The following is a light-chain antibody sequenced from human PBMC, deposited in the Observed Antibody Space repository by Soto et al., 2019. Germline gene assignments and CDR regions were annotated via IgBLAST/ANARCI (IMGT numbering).Light chain of an antibody. J-gene: IGKJ2*01. CDR3: QQYNNWPPVYT. CDR1: QSVSSN. CDR2: GAS. V-gene: IGKV3-15*01. Sequence: EIVMTQSPAPLSVSPGERATLSCRASQSVSSNLAWYQQKPGQAPRLLIYGASTRATGIPARFSGSGSVTEFTLTISSLESEDFAVYYCQQYNNWPPVYTVGQAIKLEIK.